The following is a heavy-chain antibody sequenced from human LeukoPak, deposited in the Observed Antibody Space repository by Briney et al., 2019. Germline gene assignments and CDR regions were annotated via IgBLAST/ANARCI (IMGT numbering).Heavy chain of an antibody. CDR1: GGSFSGYY. V-gene: IGHV4-59*08. Sequence: SETLSLTCAVYGGSFSGYYWSWIRQPPGKGLEWIGYIYYSGSTNYNPSLKSRVTISVDTSKNQFSLKLSSVTAADTAVYYCARLKYYYDSSGYRWFDPWGQGTLVTVSS. CDR3: ARLKYYYDSSGYRWFDP. CDR2: IYYSGST. J-gene: IGHJ5*02. D-gene: IGHD3-22*01.